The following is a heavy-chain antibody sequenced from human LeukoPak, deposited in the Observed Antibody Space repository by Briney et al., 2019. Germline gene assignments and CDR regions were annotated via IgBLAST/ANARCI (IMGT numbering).Heavy chain of an antibody. CDR2: IYYSGST. Sequence: SETLSLTCTVSGGSISSYYWSWIRQPPGEGLEWIGYIYYSGSTNYNPSLKSRVTISVDTSKNQFSLKLSSVTAADTAVYYCARSVEGYCRGGSCYSYSYYMDVWGKGTTVTVSS. J-gene: IGHJ6*03. D-gene: IGHD2-15*01. CDR3: ARSVEGYCRGGSCYSYSYYMDV. V-gene: IGHV4-59*01. CDR1: GGSISSYY.